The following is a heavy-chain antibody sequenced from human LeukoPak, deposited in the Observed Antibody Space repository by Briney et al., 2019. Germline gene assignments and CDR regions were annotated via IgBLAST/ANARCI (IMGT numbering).Heavy chain of an antibody. D-gene: IGHD3-22*01. CDR3: ARSSVGSGYDFDY. J-gene: IGHJ4*02. V-gene: IGHV1-46*01. Sequence: GASVKVSCKASGYTFTSYYIHWVRQAPGQGLEWMGIINPSGGSTSSAQKFQGRVTVTGDTSTSTVYMELSSLRSEDTAVYYCARSSVGSGYDFDYWGQGTLLTVSS. CDR2: INPSGGST. CDR1: GYTFTSYY.